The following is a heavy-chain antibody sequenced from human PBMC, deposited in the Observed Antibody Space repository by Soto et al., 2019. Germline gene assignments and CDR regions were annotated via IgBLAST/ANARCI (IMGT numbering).Heavy chain of an antibody. CDR2: ISGSGGST. Sequence: GGSLRLSCATSGFTFRSYAMIWVRPAQGKGLEWVSAISGSGGSTYYADSVKGRFTISRDNSKNTLYLQMNSLRAEDTAVYCCAKPYPPHYDFWSGYWMPYYGMDVWGQGTTVTVSS. J-gene: IGHJ6*02. D-gene: IGHD3-3*01. CDR1: GFTFRSYA. CDR3: AKPYPPHYDFWSGYWMPYYGMDV. V-gene: IGHV3-23*01.